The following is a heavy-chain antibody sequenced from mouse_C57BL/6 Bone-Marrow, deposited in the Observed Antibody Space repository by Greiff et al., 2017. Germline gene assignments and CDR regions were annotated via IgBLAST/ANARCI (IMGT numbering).Heavy chain of an antibody. Sequence: EVQLEESGGGLVQPKGSLKLSCAASGFSFNTYAMNWVRQAPGQGLEWVARIRSKSNNYATYYADSVKDRFTISRDDSESMLYLQMNNLKTEDTARYYCVSPGFAYWGQGTRVTVSA. V-gene: IGHV10-1*01. CDR1: GFSFNTYA. CDR3: VSPGFAY. J-gene: IGHJ3*01. CDR2: IRSKSNNYAT.